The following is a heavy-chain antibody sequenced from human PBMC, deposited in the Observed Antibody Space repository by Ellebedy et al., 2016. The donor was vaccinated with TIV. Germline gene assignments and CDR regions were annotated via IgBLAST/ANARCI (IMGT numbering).Heavy chain of an antibody. CDR2: INSDGSVT. D-gene: IGHD6-19*01. CDR1: GCTFSGYW. V-gene: IGHV3-74*03. J-gene: IGHJ3*01. Sequence: GESLKISCAASGCTFSGYWMHWVRQAPGKGLVWVSRINSDGSVTTYADSVKGRFTISRDDAKQTLYLQMNSLSDEDTAVYYCARVRGGVAVAGDVFDLWGQGTLVIVSS. CDR3: ARVRGGVAVAGDVFDL.